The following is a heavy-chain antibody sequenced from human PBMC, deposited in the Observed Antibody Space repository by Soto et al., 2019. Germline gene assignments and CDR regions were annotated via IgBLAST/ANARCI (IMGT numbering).Heavy chain of an antibody. CDR2: ISSSGSTI. V-gene: IGHV3-48*03. J-gene: IGHJ4*02. Sequence: PGGSLRLSCAASGFTFSSYEMNWVRQAPGKGLEWVSYISSSGSTIYYADSVKGRFTISRDNAKNSLYLQMNSLRAEDTAVYYCAREVVWAPDYYDQVGAGGYFDYWGQGTLVTVSS. CDR1: GFTFSSYE. D-gene: IGHD3-22*01. CDR3: AREVVWAPDYYDQVGAGGYFDY.